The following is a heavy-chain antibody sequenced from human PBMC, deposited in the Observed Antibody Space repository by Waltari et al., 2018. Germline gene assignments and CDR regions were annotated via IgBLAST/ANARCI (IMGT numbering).Heavy chain of an antibody. CDR3: ARVLDYGGNGVSAFYFDY. Sequence: QVQLQQWGAGLLKPSETLSLTCAVYGGSFSGYYWSWIRQPPGKGLEWIGEINHSGSTNYNPSLKSRVTISVDTSKTQFSLKLSSVTAADTAVYYCARVLDYGGNGVSAFYFDYWGQGTLVTVSS. D-gene: IGHD4-17*01. CDR1: GGSFSGYY. V-gene: IGHV4-34*01. CDR2: INHSGST. J-gene: IGHJ4*02.